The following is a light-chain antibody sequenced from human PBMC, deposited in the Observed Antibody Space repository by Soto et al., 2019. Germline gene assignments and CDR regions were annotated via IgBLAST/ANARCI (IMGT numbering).Light chain of an antibody. J-gene: IGLJ3*02. Sequence: QSVLTQPRSVSGSPGQSVNISCTGTSNDVGGYDYVSWHQQHPGKAPQLMIYDVTKRPSGVPDRFSGSKSGNTASLTISGLQADDEADYYCCSYAGSYTWVFGGGTKLTVL. CDR1: SNDVGGYDY. CDR2: DVT. V-gene: IGLV2-11*01. CDR3: CSYAGSYTWV.